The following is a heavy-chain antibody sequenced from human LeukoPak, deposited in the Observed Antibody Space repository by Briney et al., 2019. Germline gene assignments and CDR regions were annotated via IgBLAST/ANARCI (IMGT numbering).Heavy chain of an antibody. J-gene: IGHJ4*02. CDR3: ARDTIIAAAGKPFDY. Sequence: SETLSLTCTVSGYSISSGYYWGWIRQPPGKGLEWIGSIYHSGSTYYNPSLKSRVTISVDTSKNQFSLKLNSVAAADTAVYYCARDTIIAAAGKPFDYWGQGTLVTVSS. D-gene: IGHD6-13*01. CDR2: IYHSGST. V-gene: IGHV4-38-2*02. CDR1: GYSISSGYY.